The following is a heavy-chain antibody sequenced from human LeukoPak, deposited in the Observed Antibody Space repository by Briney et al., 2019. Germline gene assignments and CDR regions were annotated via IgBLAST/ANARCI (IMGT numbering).Heavy chain of an antibody. D-gene: IGHD3-10*01. CDR3: ATVLTMVRGVERRAFDI. CDR2: FDPEDGET. Sequence: ASVKVSCNASGYTLTQSSMLWVRQAPGKGLEWMGGFDPEDGETIYAQKFQGRVTMTEDTSTDTAYMELSSLRSEDTAVYYCATVLTMVRGVERRAFDIWGQGTMVTVSS. J-gene: IGHJ3*02. CDR1: GYTLTQSS. V-gene: IGHV1-24*01.